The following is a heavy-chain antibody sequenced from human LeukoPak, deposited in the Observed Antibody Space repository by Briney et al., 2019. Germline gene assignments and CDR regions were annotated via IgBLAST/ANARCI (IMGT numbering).Heavy chain of an antibody. V-gene: IGHV4-34*01. Sequence: PSETLSLTCAVYGGSFSGYYWSWIRQPPGKGLEWIREINHSGSTNYNPSLKSRVTISVDTSKNQFSLKLSSVTAADTAVYYCARGHGDYWGQGTLVTVSS. CDR3: ARGHGDY. CDR2: INHSGST. J-gene: IGHJ4*02. CDR1: GGSFSGYY.